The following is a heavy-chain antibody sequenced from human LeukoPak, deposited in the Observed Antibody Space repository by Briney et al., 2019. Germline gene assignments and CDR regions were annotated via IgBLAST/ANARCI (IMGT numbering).Heavy chain of an antibody. Sequence: GGSLRLSCAASGFTVSNNYISWVRQAPGKGLEWVSVIYSGGSTKYADSVKARFTISRDNSQNTLHLQMNSLRADDTAVYYCARELVSSGTVYFDLWGRGTLVTVSS. D-gene: IGHD3-10*01. CDR3: ARELVSSGTVYFDL. CDR2: IYSGGST. J-gene: IGHJ2*01. CDR1: GFTVSNNY. V-gene: IGHV3-53*01.